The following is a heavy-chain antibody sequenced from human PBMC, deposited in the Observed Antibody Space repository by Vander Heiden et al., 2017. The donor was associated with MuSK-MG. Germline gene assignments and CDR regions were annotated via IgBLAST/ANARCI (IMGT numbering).Heavy chain of an antibody. CDR3: AKDQGEFGEYHLGYYFDY. CDR2: VSNSGGST. V-gene: IGHV3-23*01. J-gene: IGHJ4*01. Sequence: EVQLLESGGGLVQPGGSLRLSGAVSGFTFSRHAMSWVRQAPGKGLEWVSGVSNSGGSTYDADSVKGRVTISRDNSKNTLYRQMNSLRGEETAIYYCAKDQGEFGEYHLGYYFDYWGHGTLVTVSS. CDR1: GFTFSRHA. D-gene: IGHD3-10*01.